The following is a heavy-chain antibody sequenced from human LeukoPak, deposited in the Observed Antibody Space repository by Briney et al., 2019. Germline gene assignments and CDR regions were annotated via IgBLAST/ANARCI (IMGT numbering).Heavy chain of an antibody. V-gene: IGHV1-46*01. CDR2: INPSGGST. Sequence: ASVKVSCKASGYTFTSNHMHWVRQAPGQGLQWMGIINPSGGSTNYEQRFQGRVTMTRDTSISTAYMELSRLRSDDTAVYYCARDLPYDFWSGYFYYWGQGTLVTVSS. D-gene: IGHD3-3*01. CDR1: GYTFTSNH. J-gene: IGHJ4*02. CDR3: ARDLPYDFWSGYFYY.